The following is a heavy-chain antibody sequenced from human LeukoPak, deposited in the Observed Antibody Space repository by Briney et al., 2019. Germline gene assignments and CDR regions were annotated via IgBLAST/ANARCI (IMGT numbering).Heavy chain of an antibody. CDR1: GGTFSSYA. CDR3: ARDCGYSGYDYSSDECVRDNEELNFDY. V-gene: IGHV1-69*04. Sequence: SVKVSCKASGGTFSSYAVSWVRQAPEQGLEWMGRIIPILGIANYAQKFQGRVTITADKSTSTAYMELSSLRSEDTAVYYCARDCGYSGYDYSSDECVRDNEELNFDYWGQGTLVTVSS. J-gene: IGHJ4*02. D-gene: IGHD5-12*01. CDR2: IIPILGIA.